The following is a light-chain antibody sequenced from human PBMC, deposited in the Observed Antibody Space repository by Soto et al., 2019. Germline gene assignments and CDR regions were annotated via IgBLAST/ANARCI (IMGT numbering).Light chain of an antibody. J-gene: IGKJ2*01. CDR1: QSVSSNY. V-gene: IGKV3-20*01. CDR2: GAS. CDR3: QHYGRSAYT. Sequence: EIVLTQSPGTLSLSPGERATLSCRASQSVSSNYLAWYQQNPGQAPRLLIYGASSRATGIPDRFSGSGSGTDFTLTISRLEPDDFAVYYCQHYGRSAYTFGQGTTLEIK.